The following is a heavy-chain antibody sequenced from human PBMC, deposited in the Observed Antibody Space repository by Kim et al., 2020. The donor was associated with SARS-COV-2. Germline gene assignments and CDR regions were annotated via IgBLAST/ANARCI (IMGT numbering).Heavy chain of an antibody. J-gene: IGHJ4*02. Sequence: YDEDSVKGRFTIPGDNSKTTLFLKMSSLRAEDTAIYYCAKDTGSRSFDYWGQGTLLTVSS. D-gene: IGHD2-15*01. V-gene: IGHV3-23*01. CDR3: AKDTGSRSFDY.